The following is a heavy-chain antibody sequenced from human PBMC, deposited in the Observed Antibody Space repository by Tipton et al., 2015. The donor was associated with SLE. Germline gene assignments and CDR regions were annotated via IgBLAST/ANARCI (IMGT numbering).Heavy chain of an antibody. CDR2: IKQDGSEK. J-gene: IGHJ4*02. CDR3: AKDGNPYYADKTYFDY. D-gene: IGHD4-17*01. Sequence: SLRLSCRGSGFTFSRYWMTWVRQAPGKGLEWVANIKQDGSEKYYADSVKGRFTISRDNAKNTLYVQMNSLRPEDTAVYYCAKDGNPYYADKTYFDYWGQGTLVTVSS. V-gene: IGHV3-7*01. CDR1: GFTFSRYW.